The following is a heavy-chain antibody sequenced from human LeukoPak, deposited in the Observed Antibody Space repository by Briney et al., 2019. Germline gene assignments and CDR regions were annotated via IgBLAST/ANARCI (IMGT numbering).Heavy chain of an antibody. CDR3: ARDDSDYYDTSGYYWGHFDY. V-gene: IGHV4-4*07. CDR1: GGSISSYF. D-gene: IGHD3-22*01. Sequence: SETLSLTCTVSGGSISSYFWSWIRQPPGKGLEWIGRIHNTGSTNYNPSLNSRVTMSVDTSKNQFSLKVISVTAADTAVYYCARDDSDYYDTSGYYWGHFDYWGQGTLVTVSS. J-gene: IGHJ4*02. CDR2: IHNTGST.